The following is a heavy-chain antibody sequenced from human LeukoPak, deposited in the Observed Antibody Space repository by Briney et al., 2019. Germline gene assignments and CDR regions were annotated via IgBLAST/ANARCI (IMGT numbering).Heavy chain of an antibody. CDR2: IHYSGST. J-gene: IGHJ4*02. CDR1: GGSISGYY. Sequence: SETLSLTCSVSGGSISGYYWSWIRQPPGKGLEWIGYIHYSGSTNYNPSLKSRVTISVDKSKNQFSLKLSSVTAADTAVYYCGRRGGAILTGFDYWGQGTLVTVSS. D-gene: IGHD3-9*01. V-gene: IGHV4-59*08. CDR3: GRRGGAILTGFDY.